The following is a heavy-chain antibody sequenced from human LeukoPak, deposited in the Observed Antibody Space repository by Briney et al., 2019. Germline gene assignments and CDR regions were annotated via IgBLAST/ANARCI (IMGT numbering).Heavy chain of an antibody. D-gene: IGHD5-18*01. CDR3: ARDGLPDTAMAYYYYYYMDV. Sequence: ASVKVSCKASGYTFTGYYMHWVRQAPGQGLEWMGIINPSGGSTSYAQKFQGRVTMTRDMSTSTVYMELSSLRSEDTAVYYCARDGLPDTAMAYYYYYYMDVWGKGTTVTVSS. V-gene: IGHV1-46*01. CDR2: INPSGGST. CDR1: GYTFTGYY. J-gene: IGHJ6*03.